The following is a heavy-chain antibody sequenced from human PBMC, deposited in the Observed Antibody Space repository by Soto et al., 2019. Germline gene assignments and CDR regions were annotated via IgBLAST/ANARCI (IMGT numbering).Heavy chain of an antibody. J-gene: IGHJ3*02. CDR3: ARAHGPGYPKSDAFDI. Sequence: SVKVSCKASGGTFSSYAISWVRQAPGQGLEWMGGIIPIFGTANYAQKFQGRVTITADESTSTAYMELSSLRSEDTAVYYCARAHGPGYPKSDAFDIWGQGTMVTVS. D-gene: IGHD3-16*02. CDR1: GGTFSSYA. CDR2: IIPIFGTA. V-gene: IGHV1-69*13.